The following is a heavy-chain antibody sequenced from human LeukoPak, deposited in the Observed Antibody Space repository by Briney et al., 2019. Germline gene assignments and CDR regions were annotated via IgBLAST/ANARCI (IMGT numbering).Heavy chain of an antibody. CDR2: INHGGSP. CDR1: GGSFSNYY. Sequence: SETLSLTCAVSGGSFSNYYWSWIRQPPGKGLEWIGEINHGGSPNYTPSLKSRVTISTETSKNYFSLQMSSVTAADTAVYNCGGSSSLQQYWDQGTLVTVSS. J-gene: IGHJ1*01. CDR3: GGSSSLQQY. D-gene: IGHD6-13*01. V-gene: IGHV4-34*01.